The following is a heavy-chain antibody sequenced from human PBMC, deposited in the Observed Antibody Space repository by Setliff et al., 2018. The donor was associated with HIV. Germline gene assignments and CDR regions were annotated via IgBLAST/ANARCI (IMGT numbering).Heavy chain of an antibody. Sequence: SETLSLTCRVSGNSISSGGFYWGWIRQPPGKGLEWVASISHSGSTYYNPSLKSRVTISVDTSKNQISLRLSSVTAADTAVYYCARITGDSGHPRFFDYWGQGTLVTVSS. CDR1: GNSISSGGFY. CDR2: ISHSGST. D-gene: IGHD1-26*01. CDR3: ARITGDSGHPRFFDY. V-gene: IGHV4-39*01. J-gene: IGHJ4*02.